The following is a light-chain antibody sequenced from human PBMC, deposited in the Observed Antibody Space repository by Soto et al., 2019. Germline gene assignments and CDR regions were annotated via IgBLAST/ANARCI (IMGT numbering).Light chain of an antibody. Sequence: QSVLIQPPSASGTPGQRVTISCSGCSSNIGSNTVNWYQQLPGTAPKLFIYSNNQRPSGVPDRFSGSKSDTSASLAISGLQSEDEADYYCAAWDDSLNGVLIGGGTKVTVL. V-gene: IGLV1-44*01. CDR1: SSNIGSNT. CDR2: SNN. CDR3: AAWDDSLNGVL. J-gene: IGLJ2*01.